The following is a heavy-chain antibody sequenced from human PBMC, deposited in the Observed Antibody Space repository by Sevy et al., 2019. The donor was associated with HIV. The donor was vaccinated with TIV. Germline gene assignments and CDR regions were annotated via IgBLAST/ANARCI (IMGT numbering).Heavy chain of an antibody. J-gene: IGHJ4*02. CDR1: GGSITSLY. V-gene: IGHV4-59*08. D-gene: IGHD1-26*01. CDR2: IYYNGHI. CDR3: AGEDAWGRGYS. Sequence: SESLSLTCTVSGGSITSLYWNCIRQPPGKGLEWIANIYYNGHINYNPSLKSRVTLSLDPSKNQFSLRLSAVTAADTARYSCAGEDAWGRGYSWGQGTLVTVPS.